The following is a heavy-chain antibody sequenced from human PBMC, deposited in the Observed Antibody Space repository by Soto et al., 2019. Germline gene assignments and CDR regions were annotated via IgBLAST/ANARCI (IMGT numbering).Heavy chain of an antibody. Sequence: GGSLRLSCAASGFTFDDYAMHWVRQAPGKGLEWVSGISWNSGSIGYADSVKGRFTISRDNAKNSLYLQMNSLRAEDTALYYCARGGPIAVAEAYYFDYWGQGTLVTVSS. V-gene: IGHV3-9*01. CDR2: ISWNSGSI. J-gene: IGHJ4*02. D-gene: IGHD6-19*01. CDR1: GFTFDDYA. CDR3: ARGGPIAVAEAYYFDY.